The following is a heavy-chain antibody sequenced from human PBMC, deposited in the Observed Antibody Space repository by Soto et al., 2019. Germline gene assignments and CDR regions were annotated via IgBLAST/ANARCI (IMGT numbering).Heavy chain of an antibody. CDR1: GFSFSSYG. V-gene: IGHV3-33*08. CDR3: ARDGYCSGGSCYSVPVFDY. J-gene: IGHJ4*02. D-gene: IGHD2-15*01. CDR2: IWYDGSNK. Sequence: GGSLRLSCIASGFSFSSYGMHWVRQAPGKGLEWVAVIWYDGSNKYYADSVKGRFTISRDNSKNTLYLQMNSLRAEDTAVYYCARDGYCSGGSCYSVPVFDYWSQGTLVTVSS.